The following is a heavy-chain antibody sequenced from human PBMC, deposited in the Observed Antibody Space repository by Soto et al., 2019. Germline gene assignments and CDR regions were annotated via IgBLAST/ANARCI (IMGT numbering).Heavy chain of an antibody. V-gene: IGHV4-61*01. CDR3: ARDKITGLFDY. Sequence: SETLSLTCTVSGGSVSSGSYYWSWTRQPPGKGLEWIGYIYYSGSTNYNPSLKSRVTISVDTSKNQFSLKLTSVTAAYTAVYYCARDKITGLFDYWGQGTLVTVSS. D-gene: IGHD2-8*02. J-gene: IGHJ4*02. CDR1: GGSVSSGSYY. CDR2: IYYSGST.